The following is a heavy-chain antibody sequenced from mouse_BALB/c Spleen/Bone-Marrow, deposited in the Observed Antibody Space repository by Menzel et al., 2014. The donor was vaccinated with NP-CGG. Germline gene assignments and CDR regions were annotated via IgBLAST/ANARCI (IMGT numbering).Heavy chain of an antibody. CDR3: ARPDYYGYLNY. CDR1: GFDFSRYW. D-gene: IGHD1-1*01. CDR2: INPDSRTI. J-gene: IGHJ2*01. Sequence: EVMLVESGGGLVQSGGSLKLSCAASGFDFSRYWMSRVRQAPGKGLEWIGEINPDSRTINYSPSLKDKFIISRDNAKNTLYLRLNKVRSEDTALYYCARPDYYGYLNYWGQGTTLTVSS. V-gene: IGHV4-1*02.